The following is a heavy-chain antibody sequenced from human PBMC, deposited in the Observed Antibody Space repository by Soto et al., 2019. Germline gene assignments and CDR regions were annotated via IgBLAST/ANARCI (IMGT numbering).Heavy chain of an antibody. CDR1: GGTFSSYT. CDR2: IIPILGIA. CDR3: ARGSLTYYYDSSGYRDAFYI. Sequence: GASVKVSCKASGGTFSSYTISWVRQAPGQGLEWMGRIIPILGIANYAQKFQGRVTITADKSTSTAYMELSSLRSDDTAVYYCARGSLTYYYDSSGYRDAFYIWGQGTMVTVSS. D-gene: IGHD3-22*01. V-gene: IGHV1-69*02. J-gene: IGHJ3*02.